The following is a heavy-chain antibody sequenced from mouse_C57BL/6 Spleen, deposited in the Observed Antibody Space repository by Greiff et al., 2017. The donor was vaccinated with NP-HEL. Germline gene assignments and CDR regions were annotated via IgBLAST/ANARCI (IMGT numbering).Heavy chain of an antibody. CDR1: GYAFSSYW. J-gene: IGHJ4*01. CDR3: ARPSYGSHAMDY. CDR2: IYPGDGDT. V-gene: IGHV1-80*01. Sequence: VQLQQSGAELVKPGASVKISCKASGYAFSSYWMNWVKQRPGKGLEWIGQIYPGDGDTNYNGKFKGKATLTADKSSSTAYMQLSRLTSEDSAVYVCARPSYGSHAMDYWGQGTSVTVSS. D-gene: IGHD1-1*01.